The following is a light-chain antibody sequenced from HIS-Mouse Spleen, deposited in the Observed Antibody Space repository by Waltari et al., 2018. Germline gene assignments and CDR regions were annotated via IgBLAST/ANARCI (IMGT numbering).Light chain of an antibody. CDR2: VVS. CDR3: CSYAGSYPVV. J-gene: IGLJ2*01. CDR1: RSHVGGYNH. V-gene: IGLV2-11*01. Sequence: QSALTQPRSVSGSPGQSVPISCTRTRSHVGGYNHVAWYQQHPRKAPKLMLYVVSKRPSGVPDRFSGSKSGNTASLTISGLQAEDEADYYCCSYAGSYPVVFGGGTKLTVL.